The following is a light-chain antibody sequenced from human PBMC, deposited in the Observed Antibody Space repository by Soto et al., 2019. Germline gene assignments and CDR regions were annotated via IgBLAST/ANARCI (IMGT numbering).Light chain of an antibody. CDR3: QQSYTVPVT. Sequence: DLQMTQSPSSLSASVGDRVTITCRASQTIISYLHWYQQKPGKAPKLLIFAASSLPSGVPPRFSGSGSGTNVTLTISGLRPEDFATYYCQQSYTVPVTFGQGTKVEIK. CDR2: AAS. J-gene: IGKJ1*01. CDR1: QTIISY. V-gene: IGKV1-39*01.